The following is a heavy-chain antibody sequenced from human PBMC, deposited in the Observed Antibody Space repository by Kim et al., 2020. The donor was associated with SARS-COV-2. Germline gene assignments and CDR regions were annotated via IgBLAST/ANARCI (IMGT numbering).Heavy chain of an antibody. J-gene: IGHJ1*01. CDR1: GFTFSSYG. Sequence: GGSLRLSCAASGFTFSSYGMHWVRQAPGKGLEWVAVISYDGSNKYYADSVKGRFTISRDNSKNTLYLQMNSLRAEDTAVYYCAKANSSGWYVTMIVVVPEYFQHWGQGTLVTVSS. V-gene: IGHV3-30*18. CDR3: AKANSSGWYVTMIVVVPEYFQH. CDR2: ISYDGSNK. D-gene: IGHD3-22*01.